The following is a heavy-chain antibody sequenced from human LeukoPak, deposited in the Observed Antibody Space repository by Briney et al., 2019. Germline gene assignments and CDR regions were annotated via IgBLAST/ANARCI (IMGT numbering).Heavy chain of an antibody. V-gene: IGHV4-39*01. CDR1: GGSISSSSYC. J-gene: IGHJ6*03. Sequence: SETLSLTCTVSGGSISSSSYCWGWIRQPPGKGLEWIGSIYYSGSTYYNPSLKSRVTISVDTSKNQFSLKLSSVTAADTAVYYCARLPPPTIFGVVIWDYMDVWGKGTTVTVSS. CDR3: ARLPPPTIFGVVIWDYMDV. CDR2: IYYSGST. D-gene: IGHD3-3*01.